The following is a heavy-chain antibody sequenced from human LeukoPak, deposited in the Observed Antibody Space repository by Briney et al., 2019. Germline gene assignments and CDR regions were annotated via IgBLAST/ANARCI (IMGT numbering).Heavy chain of an antibody. CDR1: GYTFTSYY. Sequence: GASVKVSCKASGYTFTSYYMHWVRQAPGQGLEWMGIINPSGGSTSYAQKLQGRVTMTTDASTSTAYMELRSLRSDDTAVYYCARLSGDPQFFGVVTFFDYWGQGTLVTVSS. CDR2: INPSGGST. J-gene: IGHJ4*02. CDR3: ARLSGDPQFFGVVTFFDY. D-gene: IGHD3-3*01. V-gene: IGHV1-46*01.